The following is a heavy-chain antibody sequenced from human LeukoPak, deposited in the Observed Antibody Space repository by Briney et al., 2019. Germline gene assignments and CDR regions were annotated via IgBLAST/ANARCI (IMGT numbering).Heavy chain of an antibody. CDR3: ARGGPYDFWSGFRYGMDV. CDR2: INHSGST. D-gene: IGHD3-3*01. V-gene: IGHV4-34*01. Sequence: SGTLTLTCAVYGGSFSGYYLSWIRQPPGKGLEWIGDINHSGSTNYNPSLKSRVTISVDTSKNQFSLKLSSVTAADTAVYYCARGGPYDFWSGFRYGMDVWGQGTTVTVSS. J-gene: IGHJ6*02. CDR1: GGSFSGYY.